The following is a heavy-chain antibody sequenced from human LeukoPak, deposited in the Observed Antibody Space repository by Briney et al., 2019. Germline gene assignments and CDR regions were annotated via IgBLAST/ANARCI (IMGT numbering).Heavy chain of an antibody. D-gene: IGHD4-17*01. CDR2: IIPILGIA. Sequence: ASVKVSCKASGYTFTSYGISWVRQAPGQGLEWMGRIIPILGIANYAQKFQGRVTITADKSTSTAYMELSSLRSEDTAVYYCARAPGSTVPMDVWGQGTTVTVSS. CDR1: GYTFTSYG. J-gene: IGHJ6*02. CDR3: ARAPGSTVPMDV. V-gene: IGHV1-69*04.